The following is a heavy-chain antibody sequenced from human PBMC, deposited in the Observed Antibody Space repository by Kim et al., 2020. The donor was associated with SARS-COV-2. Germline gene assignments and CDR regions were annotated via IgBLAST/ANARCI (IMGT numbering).Heavy chain of an antibody. CDR1: GFTFSAYD. CDR3: VRDRMGGAFDM. D-gene: IGHD3-16*01. J-gene: IGHJ3*02. CDR2: ITKSSTNI. V-gene: IGHV3-48*02. Sequence: GGSLRLSCATSGFTFSAYDMNCVRQAPGKGRVELTCITKSSTNIYYADSVEGRVTISRDNAKNSLFLQMNSLRDEDTALYYCVRDRMGGAFDMWGQGTMVTVSS.